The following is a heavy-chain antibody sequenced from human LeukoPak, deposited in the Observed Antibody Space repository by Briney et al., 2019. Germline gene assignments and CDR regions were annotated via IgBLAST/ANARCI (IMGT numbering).Heavy chain of an antibody. D-gene: IGHD3-22*01. J-gene: IGHJ4*02. CDR1: GFTFSSNA. CDR2: ISGSGGST. V-gene: IGHV3-23*01. Sequence: GGSLRLSCAASGFTFSSNAMSWVRQAPGKGLQWVSAISGSGGSTYYADSVKGRFTISRDNSKNTLYLQMNSLRADDTAVYYCAKANYYDSSGYYENLDYWGQGTLVTVSS. CDR3: AKANYYDSSGYYENLDY.